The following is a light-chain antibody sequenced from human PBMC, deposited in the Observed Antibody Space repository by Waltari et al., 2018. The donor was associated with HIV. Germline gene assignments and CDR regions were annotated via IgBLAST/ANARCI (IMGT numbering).Light chain of an antibody. CDR3: AAWDDSLNGHWV. CDR2: SDT. V-gene: IGLV1-44*01. J-gene: IGLJ3*02. CDR1: SSNIGRNT. Sequence: QSVLTQPPSASGPPGQRVTMSCSGSSSNIGRNTVNCYQHLPGTVPKLLIFSDTQRPSGVPDRFSGSKSGTSASLAISGLQSEDEGDYYCAAWDDSLNGHWVFGGGTRVTVL.